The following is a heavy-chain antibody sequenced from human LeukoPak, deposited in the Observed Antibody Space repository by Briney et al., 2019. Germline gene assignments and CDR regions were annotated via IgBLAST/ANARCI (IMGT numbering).Heavy chain of an antibody. V-gene: IGHV1-69*05. CDR1: GGTFSSYS. D-gene: IGHD3-10*01. J-gene: IGHJ4*02. Sequence: SVKVSCKASGGTFSSYSISWVRQAPGQGLEWMGRIIPIFGSANYAQKFQRRVTITTDESTSTAYMELSSLRSEDTAVYYCARSNYGSGSSAIDYWGQGTLVTVSS. CDR2: IIPIFGSA. CDR3: ARSNYGSGSSAIDY.